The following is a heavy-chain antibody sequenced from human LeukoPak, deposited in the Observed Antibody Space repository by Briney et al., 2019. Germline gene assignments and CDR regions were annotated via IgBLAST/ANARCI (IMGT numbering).Heavy chain of an antibody. D-gene: IGHD3-3*01. J-gene: IGHJ6*03. Sequence: ASVKVSCKASGYTFTGYYMHWVRQAPGQGLEWMGWINPNSGGTNYAQKFQGRVTMTRDTSISTAYMELSRLRSDDTAVYYCARDAYYDFWSGYYDYYYYYMDVWGKGTTVTVPS. CDR1: GYTFTGYY. CDR3: ARDAYYDFWSGYYDYYYYYMDV. CDR2: INPNSGGT. V-gene: IGHV1-2*02.